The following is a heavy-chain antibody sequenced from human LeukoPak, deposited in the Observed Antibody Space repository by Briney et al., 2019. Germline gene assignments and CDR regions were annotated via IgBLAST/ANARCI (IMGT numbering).Heavy chain of an antibody. D-gene: IGHD3-10*01. Sequence: GVLRLSCAASGFPFSSYWMSWVRQAPGKGLEWVSYISSSSSTIYYADSVKGRFTISRDNAKNSLYLQMNSLRAEDTAVYYCARGQKWFGELSDWGQGTLVTVSS. CDR1: GFPFSSYW. J-gene: IGHJ4*02. V-gene: IGHV3-48*01. CDR2: ISSSSSTI. CDR3: ARGQKWFGELSD.